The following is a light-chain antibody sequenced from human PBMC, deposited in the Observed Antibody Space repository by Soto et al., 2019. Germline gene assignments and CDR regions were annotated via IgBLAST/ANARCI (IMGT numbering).Light chain of an antibody. CDR3: SSYSSITSSVV. J-gene: IGLJ2*01. V-gene: IGLV2-14*03. CDR1: RSDIGGYDY. Sequence: QSALTQPASVSGSPGQSITISCTGSRSDIGGYDYVSWYRQHPGKAPKVLIHDVTDRPSGVSSRFSGSRSGNTASLTISGLQAEDEAHYYCSSYSSITSSVVFGGGTKVTVL. CDR2: DVT.